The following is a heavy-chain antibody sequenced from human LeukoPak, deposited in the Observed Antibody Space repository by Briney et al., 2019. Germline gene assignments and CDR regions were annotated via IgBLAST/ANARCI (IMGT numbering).Heavy chain of an antibody. J-gene: IGHJ4*02. CDR2: IYHTGST. CDR1: GGSFSNYY. Sequence: SETLSLTCAVYGGSFSNYYWSWIRQPPGKGLEWIGDIYHTGSTTYNPSLKSRVTISVDTSKKQFSLRLSSVTAADTAVYYCARVTGYMIEDYFDYWGQGTLVTVSS. V-gene: IGHV4-34*01. D-gene: IGHD3-22*01. CDR3: ARVTGYMIEDYFDY.